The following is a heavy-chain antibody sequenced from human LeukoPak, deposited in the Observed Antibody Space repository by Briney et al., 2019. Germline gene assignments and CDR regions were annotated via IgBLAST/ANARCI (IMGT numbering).Heavy chain of an antibody. V-gene: IGHV1-2*02. CDR2: INPNSGGT. CDR3: ARDVATLGYCSSTSCYLNWFDP. J-gene: IGHJ5*02. CDR1: GGTFSSYA. D-gene: IGHD2-2*01. Sequence: ASVKVSCKASGGTFSSYAISWVRQAPGQGLEWMGWINPNSGGTNYAQKFQGRVTMTRDMSISTAYMELSRLRSDDTAVYYCARDVATLGYCSSTSCYLNWFDPWGQGTLVTVSS.